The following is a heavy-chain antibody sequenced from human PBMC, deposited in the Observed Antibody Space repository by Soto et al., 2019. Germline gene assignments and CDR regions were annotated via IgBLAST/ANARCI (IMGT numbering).Heavy chain of an antibody. CDR2: ISSSSTI. CDR3: ARDYYDSSGYILSDAFDI. V-gene: IGHV3-48*02. CDR1: GFTFSSYS. D-gene: IGHD3-22*01. J-gene: IGHJ3*02. Sequence: GGSLRLSCAASGFTFSSYSMNWVRQAPGKGLEWVSYISSSSTIYYADSVKGRFTISRDNAKNSLYLQMNSLRDEDTAVYYCARDYYDSSGYILSDAFDIWGQGTMVTVSS.